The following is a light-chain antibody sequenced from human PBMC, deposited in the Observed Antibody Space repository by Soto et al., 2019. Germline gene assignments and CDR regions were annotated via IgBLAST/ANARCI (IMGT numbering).Light chain of an antibody. CDR3: SSYAGSKNLV. V-gene: IGLV2-8*01. CDR1: SSDIGGYNY. J-gene: IGLJ2*01. CDR2: EVT. Sequence: QSALTQPPSASGSPGQSVTISCTGTSSDIGGYNYVSWYQRHPGRAPKLMIFEVTKRPSGVPDRFSGSKSGNTASLTVSGLQAEDEADYFCSSYAGSKNLVFGGGTKVTVL.